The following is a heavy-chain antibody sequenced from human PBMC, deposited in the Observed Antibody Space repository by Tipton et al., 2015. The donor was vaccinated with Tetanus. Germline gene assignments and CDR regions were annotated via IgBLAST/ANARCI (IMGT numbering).Heavy chain of an antibody. D-gene: IGHD6-19*01. CDR3: ARWIAVTGTDFDF. V-gene: IGHV4-34*01. CDR1: GGSFSYSY. CDR2: ISHRGST. Sequence: GLVKPSETLSLTCAFYGGSFSYSYWKLVPPPPGEGRGGIGEISHRGSTNYNPSHKSRVTKSVDTSKNQFSLKLTSVAAADTAVYYCARWIAVTGTDFDFWGQGTLVTVSS. J-gene: IGHJ4*02.